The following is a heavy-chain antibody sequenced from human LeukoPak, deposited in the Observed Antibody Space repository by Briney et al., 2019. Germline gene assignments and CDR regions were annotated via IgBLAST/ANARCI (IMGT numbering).Heavy chain of an antibody. V-gene: IGHV4-59*01. CDR3: ARGGIAVPGMRYYFDY. J-gene: IGHJ4*02. CDR2: SYYSGST. D-gene: IGHD6-19*01. CDR1: GGSISSYY. Sequence: PSETLSLTCTVSGGSISSYYWSWIRQPPGKGLECIGYSYYSGSTNYNPSLKSRATISVDTSKNQFSLKLSSVTAADTAVYYCARGGIAVPGMRYYFDYWGQGTLVTVSS.